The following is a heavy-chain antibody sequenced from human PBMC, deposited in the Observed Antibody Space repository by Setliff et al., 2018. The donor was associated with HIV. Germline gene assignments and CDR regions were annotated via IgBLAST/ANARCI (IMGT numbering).Heavy chain of an antibody. Sequence: GGSLRLSCAASGFSVSTYWMNWVRQAPGKGLEWLSFIGVNDVRIDHADSVKGRFTISGDKAKSSIYLQMNNLRAEDTAIYYCVRDHLWAFDSWGQGTLVTVSS. CDR1: GFSVSTYW. V-gene: IGHV3-48*01. J-gene: IGHJ4*02. D-gene: IGHD3-3*02. CDR2: IGVNDVRI. CDR3: VRDHLWAFDS.